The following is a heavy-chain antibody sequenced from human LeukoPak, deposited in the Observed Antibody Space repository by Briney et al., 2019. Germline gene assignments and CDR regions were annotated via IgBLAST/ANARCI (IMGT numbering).Heavy chain of an antibody. V-gene: IGHV4-38-2*02. Sequence: PSETLSLTCTVSGYSISSGYYWGWIRQPPGKGLEWIGSIYHSGSTYYNPSLKSRVTISVDTSKNQFSLKLSSVTAADTAVYYCARVIAAAGLYFDYWGQGTLVTVSS. D-gene: IGHD6-13*01. CDR1: GYSISSGYY. J-gene: IGHJ4*02. CDR2: IYHSGST. CDR3: ARVIAAAGLYFDY.